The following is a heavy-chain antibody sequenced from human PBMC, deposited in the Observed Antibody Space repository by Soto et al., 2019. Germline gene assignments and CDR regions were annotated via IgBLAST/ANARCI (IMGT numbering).Heavy chain of an antibody. D-gene: IGHD4-17*01. CDR2: ISYDGSNK. Sequence: PGGSLRLSCAASGFTFSSYGMHWVRQAPGKGLEWVAVISYDGSNKYYADSVKGRFTISRDNSENTLYLQMNSLRAEDTAVYYCAKVYGDYGSDVWGQGTTVTVSS. CDR3: AKVYGDYGSDV. J-gene: IGHJ6*02. CDR1: GFTFSSYG. V-gene: IGHV3-30*18.